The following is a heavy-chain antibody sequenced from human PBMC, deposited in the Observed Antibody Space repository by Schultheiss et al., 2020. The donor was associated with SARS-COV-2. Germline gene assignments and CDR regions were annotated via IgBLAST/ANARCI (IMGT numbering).Heavy chain of an antibody. D-gene: IGHD6-19*01. CDR2: ISAYNGNT. CDR3: ARVSRGWYGENDY. J-gene: IGHJ4*02. V-gene: IGHV1-18*01. CDR1: GGTFSSYA. Sequence: ASVKVSCKASGGTFSSYAINWVRQAPGQGLEWMGWISAYNGNTNYAQKLQGRVTITRDTSASTAYMELSSLRSEDTAVYYCARVSRGWYGENDYWGQGTLVTVSS.